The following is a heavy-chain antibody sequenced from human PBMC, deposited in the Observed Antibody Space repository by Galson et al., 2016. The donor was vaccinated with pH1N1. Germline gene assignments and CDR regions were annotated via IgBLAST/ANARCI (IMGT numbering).Heavy chain of an antibody. V-gene: IGHV1-69*10. CDR2: IIPIMDMA. D-gene: IGHD3-10*01. Sequence: SVKVSCKASGGTFISHVISWVRQAPGQGLEWMGGIIPIMDMANYAQKFQGRVTITVDKSTRTAYMDLSSLRSEDTAVYYCARVFPPLPAASISMLRGVMRSYHYHMDVWGKGTAVTVSS. J-gene: IGHJ6*03. CDR1: GGTFISHV. CDR3: ARVFPPLPAASISMLRGVMRSYHYHMDV.